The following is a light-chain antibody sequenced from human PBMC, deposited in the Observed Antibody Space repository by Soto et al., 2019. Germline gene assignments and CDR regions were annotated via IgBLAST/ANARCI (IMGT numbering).Light chain of an antibody. V-gene: IGLV1-40*01. CDR1: SSNLGAGYD. CDR2: GNR. CDR3: QAYDYSLTAFV. Sequence: QSVLTQPPSVSAAPGQTVTISCSGSSSNLGAGYDVHWYQQLPGAAPKLVIFGNRNRPSGVPERFSGSKSGTSASLAITGLQAEDEADYYCQAYDYSLTAFVFGGGTKVTVL. J-gene: IGLJ3*02.